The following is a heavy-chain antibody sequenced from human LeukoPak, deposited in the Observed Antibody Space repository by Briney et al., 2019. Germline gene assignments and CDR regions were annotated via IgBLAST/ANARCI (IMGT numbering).Heavy chain of an antibody. CDR1: GYTFTSYG. D-gene: IGHD1-26*01. J-gene: IGHJ6*02. CDR3: ARDLRGSLMDV. Sequence: GASVKVSCKASGYTFTSYGISWVRQAPGQGLEWMGWINTNTGNPTYAQGFTGRFVFSLDTSVSTAYLQISSLKAEDTAVYYCARDLRGSLMDVWGQGTTVTVSS. V-gene: IGHV7-4-1*02. CDR2: INTNTGNP.